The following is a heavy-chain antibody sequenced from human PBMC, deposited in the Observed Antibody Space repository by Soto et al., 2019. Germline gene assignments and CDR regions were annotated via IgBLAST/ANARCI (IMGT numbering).Heavy chain of an antibody. J-gene: IGHJ4*01. CDR1: GFTFSSYG. D-gene: IGHD2-21*01. CDR2: MYAGGDT. Sequence: GGSLRLSCAASGFTFSSYGMHWVRQAPGKGLEWVAVMYAGGDTHYADSVKGRFTISRDKSENTLYLQMNSLRDEDTGVYFCVSRIPSWVFDYWGLGTLVTVSS. CDR3: VSRIPSWVFDY. V-gene: IGHV3-33*08.